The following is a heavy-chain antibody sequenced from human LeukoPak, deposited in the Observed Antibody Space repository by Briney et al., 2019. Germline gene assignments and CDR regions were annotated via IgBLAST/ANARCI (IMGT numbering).Heavy chain of an antibody. CDR1: GDSVSSNNTG. Sequence: SQTLSLTCAISGDSVSSNNTGWNWIRLPPSRGLEWPGRTYYRSKWYTDFAVSVKSRITINPDTSKNQVSLQLNSVTPDDTAVYYCAISLWLRYFDYWGQGTLVTVSS. CDR2: TYYRSKWYT. J-gene: IGHJ4*02. D-gene: IGHD5-18*01. CDR3: AISLWLRYFDY. V-gene: IGHV6-1*01.